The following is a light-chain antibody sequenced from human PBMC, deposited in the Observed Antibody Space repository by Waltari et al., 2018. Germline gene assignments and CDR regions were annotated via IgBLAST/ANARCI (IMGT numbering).Light chain of an antibody. CDR3: QQYNISPYT. V-gene: IGKV1-5*03. CDR2: KSF. Sequence: DIQMTQSPSTLSASVGDRVTITCRASQSISNWLAWYQQKPGKAPKVLIYKSFSSQSGVPSRFSGSGSETEFTLTISSLQPDDFATYYCQQYNISPYTFGQGTTLEI. J-gene: IGKJ2*01. CDR1: QSISNW.